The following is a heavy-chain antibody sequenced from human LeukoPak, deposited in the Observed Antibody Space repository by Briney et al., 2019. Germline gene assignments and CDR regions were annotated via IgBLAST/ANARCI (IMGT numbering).Heavy chain of an antibody. CDR2: ITGNGGST. J-gene: IGHJ4*02. Sequence: GGSLRLSCSASGFTFSNYGIHWVRQAPGKGLEYVSGITGNGGSTYYADSVKGRFTISRDNSKNTLYLQMSSLRAEDTAVYYGVKGPPLSSSWQYWGQGTLVTVSS. CDR1: GFTFSNYG. V-gene: IGHV3-64D*06. D-gene: IGHD6-13*01. CDR3: VKGPPLSSSWQY.